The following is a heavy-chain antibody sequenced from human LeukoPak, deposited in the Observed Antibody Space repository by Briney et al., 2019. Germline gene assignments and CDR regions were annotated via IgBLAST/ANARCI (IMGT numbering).Heavy chain of an antibody. D-gene: IGHD1-26*01. J-gene: IGHJ4*02. Sequence: ASVKVSCKASGYTFNVYFMQWVRQAPGQGLEWMGWINPNSGGTNYAQKFQGGVTTTLDTSNSAAYMELTSLTPDDTAIYYCASGRGSGSLRWDQGTLVTVSS. V-gene: IGHV1-2*02. CDR1: GYTFNVYF. CDR3: ASGRGSGSLR. CDR2: INPNSGGT.